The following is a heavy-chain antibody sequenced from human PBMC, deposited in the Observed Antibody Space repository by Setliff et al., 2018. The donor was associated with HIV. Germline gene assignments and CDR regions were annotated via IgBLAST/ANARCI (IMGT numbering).Heavy chain of an antibody. CDR1: GGSISSSSYY. Sequence: AETLSLTCTVSGGSISSSSYYWGWIRQPPGTGLEWIGSIYYSGSTYYNPSLKSRVTISVATSKNQFSLKLSSVTAADTAVYYCATDYGDYGYWGQGTLVTVSS. CDR2: IYYSGST. J-gene: IGHJ4*02. CDR3: ATDYGDYGY. V-gene: IGHV4-39*01. D-gene: IGHD4-17*01.